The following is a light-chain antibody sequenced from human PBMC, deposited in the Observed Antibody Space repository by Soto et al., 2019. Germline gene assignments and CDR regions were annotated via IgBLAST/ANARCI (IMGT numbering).Light chain of an antibody. CDR2: EVS. J-gene: IGLJ1*01. Sequence: LTQPASVSGSPGQSITISCTGTSSDVGGYNYVSWYQHHPGKAPKLMIYEVSNRPSGVSYRFSGSKSGNTASLTISGLQAEDEADYYCSSYVTDSTYVFGTGTKVTVL. CDR1: SSDVGGYNY. V-gene: IGLV2-14*01. CDR3: SSYVTDSTYV.